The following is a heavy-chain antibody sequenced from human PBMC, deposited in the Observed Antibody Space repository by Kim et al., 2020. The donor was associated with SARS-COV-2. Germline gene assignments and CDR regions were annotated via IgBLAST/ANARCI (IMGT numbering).Heavy chain of an antibody. D-gene: IGHD3-22*01. Sequence: SETLSLTCTVSGGSISSYYWSWIRQPPGKGLEWIGYIYYSGSTNYNPSLKSRVTISVDTSKNQFSLKLSSVTAADTAVYYCARFHSYYYDSSGYLSLVYWYFDLWGRGTLVTVSS. CDR2: IYYSGST. J-gene: IGHJ2*01. V-gene: IGHV4-59*08. CDR1: GGSISSYY. CDR3: ARFHSYYYDSSGYLSLVYWYFDL.